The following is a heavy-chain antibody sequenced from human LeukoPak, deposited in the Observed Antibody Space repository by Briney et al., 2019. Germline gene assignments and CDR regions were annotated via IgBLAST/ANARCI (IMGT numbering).Heavy chain of an antibody. J-gene: IGHJ4*02. D-gene: IGHD1-26*01. CDR2: ISSSSSYI. CDR3: ARYSGSYSDFDY. V-gene: IGHV3-21*01. CDR1: GFTFSSYS. Sequence: GGSLRLSCAASGFTFSSYSMNWVRQAPGKGLEWVSSISSSSSYIYYADSVKGRFTISRDNAKNSLYLQMNSLRAEDTAVYYCARYSGSYSDFDYWGQGTLVTVFS.